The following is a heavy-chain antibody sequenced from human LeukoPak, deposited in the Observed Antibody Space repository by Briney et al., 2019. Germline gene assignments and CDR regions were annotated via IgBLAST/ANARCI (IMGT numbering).Heavy chain of an antibody. CDR1: RFTFSSYA. CDR2: ISSNGGST. J-gene: IGHJ4*02. CDR3: TRGKEIFGY. V-gene: IGHV3-64*04. Sequence: PGGSLRLSCSASRFTFSSYAMHWVRQAPGKGLEYVSGISSNGGSTYYTDSVKGRFTVSRHNSNNTLYLQMNNVRGEDTAIYYCTRGKEIFGYWGQGTLVTVSS.